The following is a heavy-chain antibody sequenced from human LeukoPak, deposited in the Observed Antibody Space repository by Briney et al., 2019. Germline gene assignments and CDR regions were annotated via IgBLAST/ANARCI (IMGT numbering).Heavy chain of an antibody. D-gene: IGHD3-3*01. CDR2: IYSGGST. Sequence: GGSLRLSCAASGFAFSDYYMSWIRQAPGKGLEWVSVIYSGGSTYYADSVKGRFTISRDYSKNTLYLQMNSLRAEDTAVYYCARERLTMGGHYYFDYWGQGTLVTVSS. J-gene: IGHJ4*02. CDR1: GFAFSDYY. CDR3: ARERLTMGGHYYFDY. V-gene: IGHV3-53*01.